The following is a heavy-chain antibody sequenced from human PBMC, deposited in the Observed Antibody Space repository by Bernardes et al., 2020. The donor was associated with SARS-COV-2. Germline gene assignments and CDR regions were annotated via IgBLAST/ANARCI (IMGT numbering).Heavy chain of an antibody. CDR3: ARGCSDTTCYPYYYGMDV. D-gene: IGHD2-2*01. V-gene: IGHV4-34*01. CDR1: GGSFSGYS. J-gene: IGHJ6*02. CDR2: INHRGSP. Sequence: SETLSLTFAVYGGSFSGYSWSWIRQSPVKWLEWIVEINHRGSPSYSPSLKSRVTISVDTSKNQLSLRLSSVTAADTAVYYCARGCSDTTCYPYYYGMDVWGQGTTVTVSS.